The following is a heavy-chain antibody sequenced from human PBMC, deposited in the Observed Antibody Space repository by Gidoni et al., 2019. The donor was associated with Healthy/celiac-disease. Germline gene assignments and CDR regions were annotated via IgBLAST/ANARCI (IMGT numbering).Heavy chain of an antibody. CDR1: GYSISSGYY. V-gene: IGHV4-38-2*01. Sequence: QVQLQESGPGLVKPSETLSLTCAVSGYSISSGYYWGWIRQPPGKGLEWIGSIYHSGGTYYNPSLKSRVTISVDTSKNQFSLKLSSVTAADTAVYYCARVSVGFAGTALYFDYWGQGTLVTVSS. J-gene: IGHJ4*02. D-gene: IGHD1-1*01. CDR2: IYHSGGT. CDR3: ARVSVGFAGTALYFDY.